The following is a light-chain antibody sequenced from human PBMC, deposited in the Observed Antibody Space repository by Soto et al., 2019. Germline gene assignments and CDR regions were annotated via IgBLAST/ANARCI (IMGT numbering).Light chain of an antibody. Sequence: DIVMTQSPLSLPVTPGEPASISCRSSQSLLHSSGNNCLDWYLQKPGQSPQLLIYWGSNRASGVPDRFSGSGSGTDFTLKISRVEAEDVGVYYCMQGLATPLTFGGGTKVEIK. J-gene: IGKJ4*01. CDR1: QSLLHSSGNNC. CDR3: MQGLATPLT. CDR2: WGS. V-gene: IGKV2-28*01.